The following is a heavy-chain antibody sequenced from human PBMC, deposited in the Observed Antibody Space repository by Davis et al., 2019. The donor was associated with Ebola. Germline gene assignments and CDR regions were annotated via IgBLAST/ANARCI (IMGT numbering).Heavy chain of an antibody. V-gene: IGHV4-4*02. CDR2: IFHSGST. D-gene: IGHD3/OR15-3a*01. Sequence: PSETLSLTCAVSGGSISSDIWWSWVRQPPGQGLEWIAEIFHSGSTNYNPSLRSRATISIDRSNNEFSLDLSSVTAADTAVYYCASHDSWTGPRNWGQGTLVTVSS. CDR1: GGSISSDIW. CDR3: ASHDSWTGPRN. J-gene: IGHJ4*02.